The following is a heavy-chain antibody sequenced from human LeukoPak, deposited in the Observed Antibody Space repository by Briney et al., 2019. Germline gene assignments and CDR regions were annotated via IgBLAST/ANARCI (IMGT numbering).Heavy chain of an antibody. Sequence: RGSLRLSCAASGFTFRSYGMHWVRQAPGKGLEWVAYIQNDGSNEQYADSVKGRFSISRDSSKSILYLQMNSLRAEDTAVYYCAKDRCSNGIGCYYYYMDVWGKGTTVTISS. V-gene: IGHV3-30*02. CDR3: AKDRCSNGIGCYYYYMDV. J-gene: IGHJ6*03. CDR1: GFTFRSYG. D-gene: IGHD2-8*01. CDR2: IQNDGSNE.